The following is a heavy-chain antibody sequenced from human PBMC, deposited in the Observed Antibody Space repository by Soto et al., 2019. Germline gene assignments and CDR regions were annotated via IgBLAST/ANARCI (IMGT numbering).Heavy chain of an antibody. V-gene: IGHV4-34*01. CDR2: INHSGST. Sequence: QVQLQQWGAGLLKPSETLSLTCAVYGGSFSGYYWSWIRQPPGKGLEWIGEINHSGSTNYNPSLKSRVTISVDTSKNQFSLKLSSVTAADTAVYYCERGTMVRGVITRKNYFDYWGQGTLVTVSS. J-gene: IGHJ4*02. D-gene: IGHD3-10*01. CDR3: ERGTMVRGVITRKNYFDY. CDR1: GGSFSGYY.